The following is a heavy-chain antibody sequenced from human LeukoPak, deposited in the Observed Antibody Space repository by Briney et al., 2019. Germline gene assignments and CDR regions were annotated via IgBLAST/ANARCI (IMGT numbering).Heavy chain of an antibody. Sequence: GASLRLSCAASGFTFSSYAMSWVRQAPGKGLEWVSAISGSGGSTYYADSVKGRFTISRDNSKNTLYLQMNSLRAEDTAVYYCAKDTARGVGFLGQGDYWGQGTLVTVSS. CDR2: ISGSGGST. V-gene: IGHV3-23*01. CDR3: AKDTARGVGFLGQGDY. J-gene: IGHJ4*02. D-gene: IGHD1-26*01. CDR1: GFTFSSYA.